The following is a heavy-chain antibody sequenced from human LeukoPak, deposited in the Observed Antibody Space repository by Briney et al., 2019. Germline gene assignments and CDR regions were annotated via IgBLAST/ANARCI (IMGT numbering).Heavy chain of an antibody. V-gene: IGHV1-2*06. CDR1: GYTFTGYY. CDR2: INPNSGGT. Sequence: ASVKVSCKASGYTFTGYYMHWVRQAPGQGLEWMGRINPNSGGTNYAQKFQGRVTMTRDTSISTAYMELSRLRSDDTAVYYCARGLLWSGELKGTIDYWGQGTLVTVSS. D-gene: IGHD3-10*01. CDR3: ARGLLWSGELKGTIDY. J-gene: IGHJ4*02.